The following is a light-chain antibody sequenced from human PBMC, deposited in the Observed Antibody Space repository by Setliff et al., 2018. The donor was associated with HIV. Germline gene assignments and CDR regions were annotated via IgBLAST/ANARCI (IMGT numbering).Light chain of an antibody. CDR1: NIGSKT. CDR3: QVWDNTNDHYV. V-gene: IGLV3-21*04. CDR2: YNR. Sequence: SYELTQPPSVSVAPGQTARIPCGGNNIGSKTVHWYQQKPGQAPVVVIFYNRDRPSGIPERFSGSNSGNTATLTISRVEGGDEAAYYCQVWDNTNDHYVFGTGTKV. J-gene: IGLJ1*01.